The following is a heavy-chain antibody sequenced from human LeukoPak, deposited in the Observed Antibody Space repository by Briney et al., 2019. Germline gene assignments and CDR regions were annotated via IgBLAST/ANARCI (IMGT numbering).Heavy chain of an antibody. V-gene: IGHV3-9*01. J-gene: IGHJ4*02. Sequence: GGSMRLSCAASGFTFDDYAMHWVRQAPGKGLEWVSGISCDSGSIGYVDPVKGRFTISRDNSKNSLYLQMNSLRAEDTALYYCVAGGGANCWGQGTLVTVSS. CDR1: GFTFDDYA. D-gene: IGHD2-21*01. CDR2: ISCDSGSI. CDR3: VAGGGANC.